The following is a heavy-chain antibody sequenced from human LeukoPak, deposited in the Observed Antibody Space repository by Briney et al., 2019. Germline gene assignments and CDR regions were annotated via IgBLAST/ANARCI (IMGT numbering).Heavy chain of an antibody. D-gene: IGHD4-17*01. CDR1: GFTVSSNY. CDR3: ARVDYGDAPFYFDY. Sequence: PGGSLRLSCAASGFTVSSNYMSWVRQAPGKGLEWVSVIYSGGSTYYEDSVKGRFTISRDNSKNTLYLQMNSLRAEDTAVYYCARVDYGDAPFYFDYWGQGTLVTVSS. CDR2: IYSGGST. V-gene: IGHV3-66*01. J-gene: IGHJ4*02.